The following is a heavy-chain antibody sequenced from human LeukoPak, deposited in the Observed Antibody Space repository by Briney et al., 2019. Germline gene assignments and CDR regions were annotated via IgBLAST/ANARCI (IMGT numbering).Heavy chain of an antibody. CDR1: GFTFSSYG. CDR3: AKDGLGYCSSTSCYTDY. V-gene: IGHV3-30*02. CDR2: IRYDGSNK. D-gene: IGHD2-2*02. J-gene: IGHJ4*02. Sequence: PGGSLRLSCAASGFTFSSYGMHWVRPAPGKGLEWVAFIRYDGSNKYYADSVKGRFTISRDNSKNTLYLQMNSLRAEDTAVYYCAKDGLGYCSSTSCYTDYWGQGTLVTVSS.